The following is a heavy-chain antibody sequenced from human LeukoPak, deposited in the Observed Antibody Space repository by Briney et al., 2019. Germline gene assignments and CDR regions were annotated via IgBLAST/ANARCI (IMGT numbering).Heavy chain of an antibody. Sequence: SGPTLVNPTETLTLTCTVPGFSLSNARMGVSWIRQPPGKALEWLAHIFSNDEKSYSTSLKSRLTISKDTSKSQVVLTMTNMDPVDTATYYCARGGDGYNFVDYWGQGTLVTVSS. V-gene: IGHV2-26*01. CDR3: ARGGDGYNFVDY. CDR1: GFSLSNARMG. J-gene: IGHJ4*02. D-gene: IGHD5-24*01. CDR2: IFSNDEK.